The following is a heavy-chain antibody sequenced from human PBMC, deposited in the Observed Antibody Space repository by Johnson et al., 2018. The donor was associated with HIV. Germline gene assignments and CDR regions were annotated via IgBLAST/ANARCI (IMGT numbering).Heavy chain of an antibody. J-gene: IGHJ3*02. CDR1: GFTFSSYA. CDR3: ARDRRITSFGSGRAVQSNDAFDI. CDR2: ISYDGSNK. D-gene: IGHD3-3*01. Sequence: VQLVESGGGLIQPGGSLRLSCAASGFTFSSYAMHWVRQAPGKGLEWVAVISYDGSNKYYADSVKGRFTISRDNSKNTLYLQMNSLRAEDTAVYYCARDRRITSFGSGRAVQSNDAFDIWGQGTMVTVSS. V-gene: IGHV3-30*04.